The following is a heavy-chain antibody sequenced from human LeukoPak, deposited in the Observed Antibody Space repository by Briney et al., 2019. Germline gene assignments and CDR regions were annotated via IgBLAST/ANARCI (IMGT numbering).Heavy chain of an antibody. J-gene: IGHJ5*02. Sequence: LETLSLTCAVYGASLNGHYWSWIRQSPGKGLEWIGEGDESGGTKFNPSLRGRVSISADTSKNQFSLRLTSVTAADTAVYHCAKNGQTGFSFDPWGQGTLVTVSS. CDR2: GDESGGT. CDR3: AKNGQTGFSFDP. V-gene: IGHV4-34*01. D-gene: IGHD7-27*01. CDR1: GASLNGHY.